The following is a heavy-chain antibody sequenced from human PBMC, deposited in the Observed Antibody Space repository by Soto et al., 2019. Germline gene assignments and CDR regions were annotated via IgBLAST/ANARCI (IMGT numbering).Heavy chain of an antibody. CDR2: IYYSGST. J-gene: IGHJ4*02. D-gene: IGHD7-27*01. Sequence: SETLSLPSPVLDGYIIGFCWSWIRQPPGKGLEWIGYIYYSGSTNYNPSLKSRVTISVDTPENRISLKLDSVTAADAGVYFCARDGMTTGDTWVPGSLVTGSS. CDR1: DGYIIGFC. CDR3: ARDGMTTGDT. V-gene: IGHV4-59*12.